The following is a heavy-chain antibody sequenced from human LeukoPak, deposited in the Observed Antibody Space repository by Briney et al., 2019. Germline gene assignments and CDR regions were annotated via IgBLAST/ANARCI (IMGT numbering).Heavy chain of an antibody. CDR3: AVERGKKYCSGGSCYWRGHFQH. V-gene: IGHV4-34*01. D-gene: IGHD2-15*01. J-gene: IGHJ1*01. CDR1: GGSFSGYY. CDR2: INHSGST. Sequence: SETLSLTCAVYGGSFSGYYWSWIRQPPGKGLEWIGEINHSGSTNYNPSLKSRVTISVDTSKNQFSLKLSSVTAADTAVYYCAVERGKKYCSGGSCYWRGHFQHWGQGTLVTVSS.